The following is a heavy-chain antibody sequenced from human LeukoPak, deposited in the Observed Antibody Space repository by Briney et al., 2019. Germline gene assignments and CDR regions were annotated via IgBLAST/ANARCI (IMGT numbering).Heavy chain of an antibody. CDR2: IWYDGSRK. Sequence: GTSLRLSCAVSGIIFRNYGFHWVRQTPGKGLEWVAIIWYDGSRKYYADSVNGRFTISRDNSKDTLYLQMDSLRAEDTAVYYCTTSKPRVVVEGWGQGTLVSVCS. CDR3: TTSKPRVVVEG. J-gene: IGHJ4*02. V-gene: IGHV3-33*01. D-gene: IGHD4-23*01. CDR1: GIIFRNYG.